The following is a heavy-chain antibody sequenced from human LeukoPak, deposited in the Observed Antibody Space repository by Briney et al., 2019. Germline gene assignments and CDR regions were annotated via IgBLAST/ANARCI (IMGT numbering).Heavy chain of an antibody. J-gene: IGHJ5*02. V-gene: IGHV4-34*01. D-gene: IGHD6-13*01. Sequence: PSETLSLTCAVYGGSFSGYYWSWIRQPPGKGLEWIGEINHSGSTNYNPSLKSRVTISVDTSKNQFSLKLSSVTAADTAVYYCARRGSSFGVWFDPWGQGTLVTVSS. CDR2: INHSGST. CDR1: GGSFSGYY. CDR3: ARRGSSFGVWFDP.